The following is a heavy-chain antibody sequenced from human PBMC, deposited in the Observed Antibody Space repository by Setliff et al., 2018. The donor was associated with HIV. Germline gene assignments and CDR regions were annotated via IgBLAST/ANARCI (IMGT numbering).Heavy chain of an antibody. Sequence: GASVKVSCKASGGTFSTYAISWVRQAPGQGLEWMGGIIPIFGTANYDQRFQGRVTITADETTSTAYMELSSLRSEDTAVYFCARDPVSDNSATPYYFDYWGQGTLVTVSS. V-gene: IGHV1-69*13. CDR1: GGTFSTYA. CDR2: IIPIFGTA. D-gene: IGHD2-21*01. CDR3: ARDPVSDNSATPYYFDY. J-gene: IGHJ4*02.